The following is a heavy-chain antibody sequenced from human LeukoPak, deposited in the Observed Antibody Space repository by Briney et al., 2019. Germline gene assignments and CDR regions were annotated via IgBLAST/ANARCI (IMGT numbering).Heavy chain of an antibody. D-gene: IGHD6-13*01. J-gene: IGHJ4*02. Sequence: SETLSLTCTVSGVSISSYSWSWIRQPAGKGLEWIGRIYTSGSTNYNPSLKSRVTMSVDTSKNQFSLKLSSVTAADTAVYYCAREAAAGPYDYWGQGTLVTVSS. CDR3: AREAAAGPYDY. V-gene: IGHV4-4*07. CDR1: GVSISSYS. CDR2: IYTSGST.